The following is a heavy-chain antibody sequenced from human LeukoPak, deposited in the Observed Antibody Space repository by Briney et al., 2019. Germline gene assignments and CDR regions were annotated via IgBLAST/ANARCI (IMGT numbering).Heavy chain of an antibody. J-gene: IGHJ4*02. D-gene: IGHD6-13*01. CDR2: ISGSGGST. V-gene: IGHV3-23*01. CDR1: GFTFSSYG. CDR3: ARDWGAAGIDY. Sequence: GGSLRLSCAASGFTFSSYGMSWVRQAPGKGLEWVSAISGSGGSTYYADSVKGRFTISRDNSKNTLYLQMNSLRAEDTAVYYCARDWGAAGIDYWGQGTLVTVSS.